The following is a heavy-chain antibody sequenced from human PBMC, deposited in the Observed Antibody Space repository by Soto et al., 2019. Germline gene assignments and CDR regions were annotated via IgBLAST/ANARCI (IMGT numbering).Heavy chain of an antibody. J-gene: IGHJ4*02. CDR1: GGTFSSYT. CDR2: IIPILGIA. V-gene: IGHV1-69*08. CDR3: ARDLCSGGSCYSQGFDY. D-gene: IGHD2-15*01. Sequence: QVQLVQSGAEVKKPGSSVKVSCKASGGTFSSYTISWVRQAPGQGLEWMGRIIPILGIANYAQKFQGRVTITADKSTSTAYLELSRLRSEDKAVYYCARDLCSGGSCYSQGFDYWGQGTLVTVSS.